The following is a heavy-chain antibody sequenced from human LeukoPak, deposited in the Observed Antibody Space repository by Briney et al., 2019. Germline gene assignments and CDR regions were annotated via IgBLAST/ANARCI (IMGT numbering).Heavy chain of an antibody. CDR1: GDSITSFY. D-gene: IGHD1-26*01. Sequence: RTSETLSLTCTVSGDSITSFYWSWLRQPPGKGLEWIGYIYYSGGTNYNPSLKSRVTISVDTSKNQFSLKLSSVTAADTAVYYCARDGPHSGSYAFSYYYYGMDVWGQGTTVTVSS. V-gene: IGHV4-59*01. J-gene: IGHJ6*02. CDR3: ARDGPHSGSYAFSYYYYGMDV. CDR2: IYYSGGT.